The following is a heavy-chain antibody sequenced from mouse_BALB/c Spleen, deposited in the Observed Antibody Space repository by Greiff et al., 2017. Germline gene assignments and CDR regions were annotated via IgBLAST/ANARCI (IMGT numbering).Heavy chain of an antibody. CDR1: GFSLTSYG. Sequence: VQGVESGPGLVAPSQSLSITCTVSGFSLTSYGVHWVRQPPGKGLEWLGVIWAGGSTNYNSALMSRLSISKDNSKSQVFLKMNSLQTDDTAMYYCAREDGNWSFAYWGQGTLVTVSA. J-gene: IGHJ3*01. D-gene: IGHD2-1*01. CDR2: IWAGGST. CDR3: AREDGNWSFAY. V-gene: IGHV2-9*02.